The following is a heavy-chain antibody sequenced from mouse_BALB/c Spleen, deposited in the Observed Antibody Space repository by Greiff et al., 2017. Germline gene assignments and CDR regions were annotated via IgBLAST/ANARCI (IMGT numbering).Heavy chain of an antibody. Sequence: LQQSGAELVRPGASVTLSCKASGYTFTDYEMHWVKQTPVHGLEWIGAIDPETGGTAYNQKFKGKATLTADKSSSTAYMELRSLTSEDSAVYYCTRRGYYGNYGYWGQGTTLTVSS. D-gene: IGHD2-1*01. CDR3: TRRGYYGNYGY. CDR1: GYTFTDYE. J-gene: IGHJ2*01. V-gene: IGHV1-15*01. CDR2: IDPETGGT.